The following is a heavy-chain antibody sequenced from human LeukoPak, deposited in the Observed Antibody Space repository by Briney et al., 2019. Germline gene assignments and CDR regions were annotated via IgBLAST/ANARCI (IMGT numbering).Heavy chain of an antibody. J-gene: IGHJ5*02. D-gene: IGHD3-10*01. Sequence: SVKVSCKASGGTFSSYAISWVRQAPGQGLEWMGRIIPIFGTANYAQKFQGRVTITTDESTSTAYMELSSLRSEDTAVYYCARTYYYGSGRSLSVWGWFDPWGQGTLVTVSS. CDR3: ARTYYYGSGRSLSVWGWFDP. CDR2: IIPIFGTA. CDR1: GGTFSSYA. V-gene: IGHV1-69*05.